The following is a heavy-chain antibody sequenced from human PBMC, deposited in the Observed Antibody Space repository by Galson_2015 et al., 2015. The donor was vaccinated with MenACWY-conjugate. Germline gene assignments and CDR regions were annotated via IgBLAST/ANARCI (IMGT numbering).Heavy chain of an antibody. V-gene: IGHV3-7*03. CDR1: GFIFNNYW. CDR2: IKQDGSEK. J-gene: IGHJ4*02. CDR3: ARDLGFYCSHNDCYSPY. Sequence: SLRLSCAASGFIFNNYWMSWVRQVPGKGPEWVANIKQDGSEKYYVDSVRGRFTISRDNAKNSLYLQMSSLRVEDTAVYYCARDLGFYCSHNDCYSPYWGQGTLVTVSS. D-gene: IGHD2-15*01.